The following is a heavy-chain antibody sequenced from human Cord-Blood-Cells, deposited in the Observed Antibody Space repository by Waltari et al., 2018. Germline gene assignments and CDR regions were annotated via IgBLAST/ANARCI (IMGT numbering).Heavy chain of an antibody. J-gene: IGHJ3*02. CDR3: ARSRKRCSSTSCYTAADAFDI. CDR2: INHSGST. Sequence: QVQLQQWGAGLLKPSKTLSLTCAVYGGSFSGYYWSWIRQHPGKGLEWIGEINHSGSTNVNPALKSRVTISVDTSKNQFSLKLSSVTAADTAVYYCARSRKRCSSTSCYTAADAFDIWGQGTMVTVSS. CDR1: GGSFSGYY. D-gene: IGHD2-2*02. V-gene: IGHV4-34*01.